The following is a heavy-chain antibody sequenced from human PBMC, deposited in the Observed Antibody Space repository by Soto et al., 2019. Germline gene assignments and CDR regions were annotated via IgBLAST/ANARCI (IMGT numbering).Heavy chain of an antibody. CDR2: IFATSTTI. D-gene: IGHD3-9*01. Sequence: PGGSLRLCCVASGFTFSSYSMVWVRQAPGKGLEWVSYIFATSTTIYYADSVKGRFTVSRDNAQNSLFLLMNSLRAEDTAVYYCARDKDWAFDYWGQGTLVTVSS. J-gene: IGHJ4*02. CDR1: GFTFSSYS. CDR3: ARDKDWAFDY. V-gene: IGHV3-48*04.